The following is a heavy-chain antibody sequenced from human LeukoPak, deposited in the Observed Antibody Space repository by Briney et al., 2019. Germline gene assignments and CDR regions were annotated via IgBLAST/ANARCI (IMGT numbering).Heavy chain of an antibody. Sequence: PGGSLRLSCAASGFTFSGYGMHWVRQAPGKGLEWVVMIWYDGSNKYYADSVKGRFTISRDNSKNTVYLQMNSLRAEDTAVYYCARAVAGTEGGGYWGQGTLVTVSS. J-gene: IGHJ4*02. D-gene: IGHD6-19*01. V-gene: IGHV3-33*01. CDR2: IWYDGSNK. CDR3: ARAVAGTEGGGY. CDR1: GFTFSGYG.